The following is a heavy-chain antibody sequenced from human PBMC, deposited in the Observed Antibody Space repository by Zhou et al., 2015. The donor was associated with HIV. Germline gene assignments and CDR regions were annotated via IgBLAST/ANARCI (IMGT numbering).Heavy chain of an antibody. V-gene: IGHV1-2*06. J-gene: IGHJ4*02. CDR1: GAAGVTYF. Sequence: QVVQSAPELKEPGASVRVSCATSGAAGVTYFTHWVRHVPGAGLEWLGRINPSTGGSNYGKHLGGRLTFNLGTPLTTSYMHLSLLRADDTAVYYCANQLESGAKVGYDVWGQGTLITVS. CDR3: ANQLESGAKVGYDV. D-gene: IGHD4/OR15-4a*01. CDR2: INPSTGGS.